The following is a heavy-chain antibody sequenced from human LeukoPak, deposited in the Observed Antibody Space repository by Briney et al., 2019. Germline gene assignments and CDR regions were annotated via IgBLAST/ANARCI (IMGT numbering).Heavy chain of an antibody. Sequence: SETLSLTCAVYGGSFSGYYWSWIRQPPGKGLEWIGEINHSGSTYYNPSLKSRVTISVDTSKNQFSLKLSSVTAADTAVYYCARLVYGRHFDYWGQGTLVTVSS. CDR3: ARLVYGRHFDY. D-gene: IGHD5/OR15-5a*01. CDR2: INHSGST. J-gene: IGHJ4*02. V-gene: IGHV4-34*01. CDR1: GGSFSGYY.